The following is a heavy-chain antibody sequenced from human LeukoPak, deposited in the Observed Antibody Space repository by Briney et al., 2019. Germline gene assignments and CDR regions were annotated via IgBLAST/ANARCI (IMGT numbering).Heavy chain of an antibody. J-gene: IGHJ5*02. CDR1: GYRFETHW. CDR3: ARRSSAGGNYYGLGSELDP. D-gene: IGHD3-10*01. CDR2: IYSGDSEV. V-gene: IGHV5-51*01. Sequence: GESLKISCTGSGYRFETHWTSWVRRTPDKGLEWMGIIYSGDSEVVYSPAFAGLVTMSVDKSATTAYLQWSSLKASDSGIYFCARRSSAGGNYYGLGSELDPWGQGTLVTVSS.